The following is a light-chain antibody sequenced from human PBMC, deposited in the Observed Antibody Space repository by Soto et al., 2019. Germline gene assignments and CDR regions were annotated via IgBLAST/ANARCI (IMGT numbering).Light chain of an antibody. V-gene: IGKV3-20*01. CDR3: QQYGSSPLT. Sequence: EIGVSQSPPTLSSSTGETATLSCRASQYVGTRLAWYQHKPGQAPRLLIYGTSTRATGIPDRFSGSGSGTDFTLTISGLEPEDSAVYYCQQYGSSPLTFGGGTKVAIK. J-gene: IGKJ4*01. CDR1: QYVGTR. CDR2: GTS.